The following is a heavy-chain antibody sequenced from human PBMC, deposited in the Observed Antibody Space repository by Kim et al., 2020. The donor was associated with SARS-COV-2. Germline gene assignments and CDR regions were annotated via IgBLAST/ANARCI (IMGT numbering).Heavy chain of an antibody. CDR1: GFTFGDYA. V-gene: IGHV3-49*03. J-gene: IGHJ4*02. CDR3: TRATSTSGGIYFDN. D-gene: IGHD2-15*01. CDR2: IRIKTYGATT. Sequence: GGSLRLSCSASGFTFGDYAMSWFRQAPGKGLEWVGFIRIKTYGATTEYAASVKGRFTISRDDSKSITYLQLDSLKTEDTAVYYCTRATSTSGGIYFDNWGLGILVTVSS.